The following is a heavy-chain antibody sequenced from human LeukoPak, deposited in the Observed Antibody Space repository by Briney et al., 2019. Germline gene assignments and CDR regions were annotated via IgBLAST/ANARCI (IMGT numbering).Heavy chain of an antibody. V-gene: IGHV4-4*07. J-gene: IGHJ4*02. Sequence: SETLSLTCTFSGGSISSYYWSWIRQPAGKGLEWIGRVYTSGSTNYNPSLKGRVTMSVDTSKNQFSLKLSSVTAADTAVYYCARDRYYYDSTGYSIFDYRGQGTLVTVSS. CDR2: VYTSGST. CDR1: GGSISSYY. CDR3: ARDRYYYDSTGYSIFDY. D-gene: IGHD3-22*01.